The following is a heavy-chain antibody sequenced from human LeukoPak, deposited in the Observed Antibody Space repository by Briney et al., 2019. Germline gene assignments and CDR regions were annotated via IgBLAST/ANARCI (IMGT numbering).Heavy chain of an antibody. D-gene: IGHD3-16*01. J-gene: IGHJ5*02. CDR3: ARVRGRSNWFDP. V-gene: IGHV1-18*04. CDR1: GYTFISYG. Sequence: ASVTVSCKASGYTFISYGISWVRHAPGQGLEWMGWISAYKGNTKYAQKFQGRVTMTTDTSTSTAYMELRSLRSDDTAVYYCARVRGRSNWFDPWGQGTLVTVSS. CDR2: ISAYKGNT.